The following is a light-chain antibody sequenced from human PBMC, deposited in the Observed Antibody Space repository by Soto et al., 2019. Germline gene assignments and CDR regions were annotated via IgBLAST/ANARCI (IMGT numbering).Light chain of an antibody. J-gene: IGKJ5*01. Sequence: ELVMTQSPAPLSVSPGNRATLSCRASQSISTNLAWYHQKPGQAPRLLIYGASTRATGTPARFSGRGSGTESTLTIFSLPAEDFAVYCCQQYYDWPLTFGQGTRLEIK. V-gene: IGKV3-15*01. CDR2: GAS. CDR1: QSISTN. CDR3: QQYYDWPLT.